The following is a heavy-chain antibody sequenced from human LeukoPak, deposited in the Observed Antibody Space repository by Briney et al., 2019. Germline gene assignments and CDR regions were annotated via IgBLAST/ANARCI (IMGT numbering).Heavy chain of an antibody. J-gene: IGHJ4*02. CDR2: IITLFGST. V-gene: IGHV1-69*13. CDR3: ARPTDGYNVAAWTDN. D-gene: IGHD5-24*01. CDR1: GGTFSNYA. Sequence: SVKVSCKASGGTFSNYAFSWVRQAPGQGPEWMGGIITLFGSTTYAQKFRGRLKIVADESTTTTYMELSSLRSDDTAIYYCARPTDGYNVAAWTDNWGQGTLVTVSS.